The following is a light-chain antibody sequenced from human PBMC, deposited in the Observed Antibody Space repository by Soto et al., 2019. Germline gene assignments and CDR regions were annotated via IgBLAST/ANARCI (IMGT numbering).Light chain of an antibody. Sequence: EIVMTQSPATLSVAPGDRATLSCRASQGVSSSLAWYQQKPGQAPRLLIYAASTRATGVPARFSGSGSGTDFTLTISSMQSEDFAVYYCQHYDNWPPYTFGQGTKLEIK. J-gene: IGKJ2*01. CDR1: QGVSSS. CDR2: AAS. CDR3: QHYDNWPPYT. V-gene: IGKV3-15*01.